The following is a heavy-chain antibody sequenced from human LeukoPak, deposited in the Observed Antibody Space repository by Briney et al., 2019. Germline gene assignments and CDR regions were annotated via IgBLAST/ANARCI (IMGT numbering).Heavy chain of an antibody. V-gene: IGHV4-59*01. CDR2: IYYSGST. Sequence: SETLSLTCTGSGGSISSYYWSWIRQPPGKGLEWIGYIYYSGSTNYNPSLKSRVTISVDTSKNQFSLKLSSVTAADTAVYYCARDGYNYEDAFDIWGQGTMVTVSS. J-gene: IGHJ3*02. D-gene: IGHD5-24*01. CDR3: ARDGYNYEDAFDI. CDR1: GGSISSYY.